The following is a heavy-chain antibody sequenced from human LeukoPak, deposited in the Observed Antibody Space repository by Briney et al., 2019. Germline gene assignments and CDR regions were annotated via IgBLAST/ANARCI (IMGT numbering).Heavy chain of an antibody. CDR3: ARERSYDLDY. Sequence: GGSLRLSCAASGFTFSDYYMSWIRQAPGKGLEWVSYISNSGRTTYYADSVKVRFTISRDNAKNSLYLQMNSLRAEDTAVYYCARERSYDLDYWGQGTLVTVSS. D-gene: IGHD1-26*01. CDR1: GFTFSDYY. CDR2: ISNSGRTT. V-gene: IGHV3-11*04. J-gene: IGHJ4*02.